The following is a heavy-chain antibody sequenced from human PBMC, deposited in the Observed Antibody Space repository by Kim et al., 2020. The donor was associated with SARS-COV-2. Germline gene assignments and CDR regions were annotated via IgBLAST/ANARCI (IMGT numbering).Heavy chain of an antibody. D-gene: IGHD2-2*02. CDR2: ISYDGSNK. V-gene: IGHV3-30-3*01. CDR3: ARDRGCSSTTCYTAEGMDV. CDR1: GFTFISYA. Sequence: GGSLRLSCAASGFTFISYAMHWVRQAPGKGLEWVAVISYDGSNKYYADSVKGRFTISRDNSKNTLYLQMNSLRAEDTAVYYCARDRGCSSTTCYTAEGMDVWGQGTTVTVSS. J-gene: IGHJ6*02.